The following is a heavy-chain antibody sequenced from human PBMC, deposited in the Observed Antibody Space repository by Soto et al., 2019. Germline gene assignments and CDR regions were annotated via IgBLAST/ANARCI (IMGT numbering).Heavy chain of an antibody. CDR1: RGTFSSYA. CDR3: ARGEGYSYGYSSYYHYYSMDV. J-gene: IGHJ6*02. CDR2: IIPIFGTA. D-gene: IGHD5-18*01. V-gene: IGHV1-69*13. Sequence: GASVKVSCKASRGTFSSYAISCVRQAPGQGLEWMGGIIPIFGTANYAQKFQGRVTITADESTSTAYMELSSLRSEDTAVYYCARGEGYSYGYSSYYHYYSMDVWCQGTTVTVSS.